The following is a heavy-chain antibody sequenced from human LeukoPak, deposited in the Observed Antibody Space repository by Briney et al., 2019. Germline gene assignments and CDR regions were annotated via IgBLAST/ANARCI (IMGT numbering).Heavy chain of an antibody. CDR1: GVTFYDYA. J-gene: IGHJ4*02. V-gene: IGHV3-9*01. CDR3: AKDRADYGDYIGYFDY. Sequence: GGSLRLSCAASGVTFYDYAMHWVRQVPGKGREWVSAISWNSGNIGYADSVKGRFTISRDNANNSLYLQMNSLRTEDTALYYCAKDRADYGDYIGYFDYWGQGTLVTASS. D-gene: IGHD4-17*01. CDR2: ISWNSGNI.